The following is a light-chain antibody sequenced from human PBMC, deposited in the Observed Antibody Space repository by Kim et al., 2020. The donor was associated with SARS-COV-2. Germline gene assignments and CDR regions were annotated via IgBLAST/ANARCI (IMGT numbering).Light chain of an antibody. CDR2: GAS. CDR3: QQYNNWPSYT. Sequence: EIVMTQSPATLSVSPGERATLSCTASQSVSSNLAWYQQKPGQAPRLLIYGASRRATGIPARFSGSGSGTDFTLTISSLESEDFAVYYCQQYNNWPSYTFGQGTKLEI. J-gene: IGKJ2*01. CDR1: QSVSSN. V-gene: IGKV3-15*01.